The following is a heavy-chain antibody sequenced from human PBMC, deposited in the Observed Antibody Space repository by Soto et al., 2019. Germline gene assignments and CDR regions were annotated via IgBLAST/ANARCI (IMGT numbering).Heavy chain of an antibody. CDR1: GVSISNSSYY. CDR3: ARHGSN. CDR2: IYYSGIT. J-gene: IGHJ4*02. V-gene: IGHV4-39*01. Sequence: PXETLSLTCPVSGVSISNSSYYWGWIRRPPGKGLEWIGTIYYSGITYYNPSLKSRVTISVDTSKNQFSLKLTSVTAADTAVYYCARHGSNWGQGTLVTVYS.